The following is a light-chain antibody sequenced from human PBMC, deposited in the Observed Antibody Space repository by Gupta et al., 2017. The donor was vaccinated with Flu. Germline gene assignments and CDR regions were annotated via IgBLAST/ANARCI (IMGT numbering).Light chain of an antibody. V-gene: IGKV3-20*01. CDR3: QQYGSSRKT. J-gene: IGKJ2*01. CDR2: GAS. CDR1: QSVRSSY. Sequence: EIVLTPSPGTLSLSPGERATLSCRASQSVRSSYLAWYQQKPGQAPRLLIYGASSRATGIPDRFSGSGSGTDFTLTISRLEPEDFAVYYCQQYGSSRKTFGQGTKLEIK.